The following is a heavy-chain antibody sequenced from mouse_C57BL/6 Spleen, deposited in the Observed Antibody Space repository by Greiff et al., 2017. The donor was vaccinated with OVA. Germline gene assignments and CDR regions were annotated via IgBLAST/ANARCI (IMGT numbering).Heavy chain of an antibody. J-gene: IGHJ1*03. V-gene: IGHV5-16*01. D-gene: IGHD2-5*01. CDR3: ARGRYSKGLYWYFDV. Sequence: EVMLVESEGGLVQPGSSMKLSCTASGFTFSDYYMAWVRQVPEKGLEWVANINYDGSSTYYLDSLKSRFIISRDNAKNILYLQMSSLKSEDTATYYCARGRYSKGLYWYFDVWGTGTTVTVSS. CDR2: INYDGSST. CDR1: GFTFSDYY.